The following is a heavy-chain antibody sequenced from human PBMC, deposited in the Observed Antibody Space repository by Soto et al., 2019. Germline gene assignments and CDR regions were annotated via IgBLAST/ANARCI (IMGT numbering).Heavy chain of an antibody. J-gene: IGHJ5*02. Sequence: PGESLKISCKGSGYSFTSYWIGWVRQMPGKGLEWMGIIYPGDSDTRYSPSFQGQVTISADKSISTAYLQWSSLKASDTAMYYCAREEYYYDSSGYYRWFDPWGQGTLVTV. CDR2: IYPGDSDT. D-gene: IGHD3-22*01. CDR3: AREEYYYDSSGYYRWFDP. CDR1: GYSFTSYW. V-gene: IGHV5-51*01.